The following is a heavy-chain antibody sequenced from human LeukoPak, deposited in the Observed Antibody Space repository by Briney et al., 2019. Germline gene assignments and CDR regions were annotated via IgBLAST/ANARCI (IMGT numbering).Heavy chain of an antibody. Sequence: GGSLRLSCTASGFTFSSYEMTWVRQAPGKGLEWISYISSGDSTIYYADSVKGRFTIPRDNAKSSLYLQMNSLRAEDTAVYYCARDYFGSGSYGIDYWGQGTLVTVSS. CDR3: ARDYFGSGSYGIDY. CDR1: GFTFSSYE. J-gene: IGHJ4*02. V-gene: IGHV3-48*03. D-gene: IGHD3-10*01. CDR2: ISSGDSTI.